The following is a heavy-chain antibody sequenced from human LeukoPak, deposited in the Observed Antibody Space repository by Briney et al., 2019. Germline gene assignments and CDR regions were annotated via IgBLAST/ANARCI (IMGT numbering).Heavy chain of an antibody. V-gene: IGHV3-33*01. CDR1: GFTFSIYG. CDR2: IWNDGSNK. CDR3: ARVGRGATPGY. D-gene: IGHD1-26*01. J-gene: IGHJ4*02. Sequence: GGSLRLSCAASGFTFSIYGMHWVRQAPGKGLEWVAVIWNDGSNKYYADSVKGRFTISRDNVKNSLYLQMNSLRAEDTAVYYCARVGRGATPGYWGQGTLVTVSS.